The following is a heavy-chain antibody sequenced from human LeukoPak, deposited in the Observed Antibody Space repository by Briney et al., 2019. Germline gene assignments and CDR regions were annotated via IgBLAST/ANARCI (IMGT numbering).Heavy chain of an antibody. CDR1: GGSFSGYY. CDR3: ARRRVPVIIAAAVDY. D-gene: IGHD6-13*01. CDR2: INHSGST. J-gene: IGHJ4*02. Sequence: SEALSLTCAVYGGSFSGYYWSWIRQPPGKGLEWIGEINHSGSTNYNPSLKSRVTISVDTSKNQFSLKLSSVTAADTAVYYCARRRVPVIIAAAVDYWGQGTLVTVSS. V-gene: IGHV4-34*01.